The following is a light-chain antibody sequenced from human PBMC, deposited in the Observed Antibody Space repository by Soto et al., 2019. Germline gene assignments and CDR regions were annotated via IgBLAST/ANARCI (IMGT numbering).Light chain of an antibody. CDR3: QHLNTYPT. Sequence: DIQLTQSPSFLSASVGDRVTITCRASQGISSYLAWYQQKPGKAPKVLICVATTLQSGVPSRFSGSGSGTEFTLTISSLQPEDFATYYCQHLNTYPTFGQGTRLEIK. J-gene: IGKJ5*01. V-gene: IGKV1-9*01. CDR1: QGISSY. CDR2: VAT.